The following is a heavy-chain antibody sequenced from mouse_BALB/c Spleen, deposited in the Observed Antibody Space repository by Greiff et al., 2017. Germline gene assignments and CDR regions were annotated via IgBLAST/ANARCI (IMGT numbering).Heavy chain of an antibody. CDR3: ASLLLGYYYAMDY. CDR1: GFTFTDYY. J-gene: IGHJ4*01. CDR2: IRNKANGYTT. V-gene: IGHV7-3*02. Sequence: EVNVVESGGGLVQPGGSLRLSCATSGFTFTDYYMSWVRQPPGKALEWLGFIRNKANGYTTEYSASVKGRFTISRDNSQSILYLQMNTLRAEDSATYCCASLLLGYYYAMDYWGQGTSGTVSS. D-gene: IGHD2-10*01.